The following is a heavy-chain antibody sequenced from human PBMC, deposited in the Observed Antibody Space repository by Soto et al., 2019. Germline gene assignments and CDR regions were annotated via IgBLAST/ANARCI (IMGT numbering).Heavy chain of an antibody. CDR3: ARDLSSGYAPYYSDY. CDR2: IDYSGKT. V-gene: IGHV4-38-2*02. D-gene: IGHD3-22*01. Sequence: SETLSLTCSVSGYLISSGYYWVCVRETPGKGLEWLWSIDYSGKTYKNPSLKSRVSASVDLSQNQFSLNLRSVTAADTAVYFCARDLSSGYAPYYSDYSGQGILVTVSS. J-gene: IGHJ4*02. CDR1: GYLISSGYY.